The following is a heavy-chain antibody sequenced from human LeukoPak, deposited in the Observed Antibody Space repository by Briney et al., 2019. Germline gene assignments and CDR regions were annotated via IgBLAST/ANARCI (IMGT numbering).Heavy chain of an antibody. D-gene: IGHD1/OR15-1a*01. CDR1: GFMFSDYS. J-gene: IGHJ1*01. Sequence: PGGSLRLSCAASGFMFSDYSMNWVRQAPGKGLEWVSSISRRSRHLYYAGSVKGRFTISRDDAENSLYLQMNSLRADDMAVYYCARDFMGAGATTAFLHHWGQGTLVSVSS. V-gene: IGHV3-21*01. CDR2: ISRRSRHL. CDR3: ARDFMGAGATTAFLHH.